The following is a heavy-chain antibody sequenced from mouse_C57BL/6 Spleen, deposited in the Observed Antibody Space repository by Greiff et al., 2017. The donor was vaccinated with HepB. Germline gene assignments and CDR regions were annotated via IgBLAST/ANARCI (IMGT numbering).Heavy chain of an antibody. D-gene: IGHD1-1*01. V-gene: IGHV1-53*01. CDR1: GYTFTSYW. Sequence: QVQLKQPGTELVKPGASVKLSCKASGYTFTSYWMHWVKQRPGQGLEWIGNINPSNGGTNYNEKFKSKATLTVDKSSSTAYMQLSSLTSEDSAVYYCARPIYYYGGDYFDYWGQGTTLTVSS. J-gene: IGHJ2*01. CDR2: INPSNGGT. CDR3: ARPIYYYGGDYFDY.